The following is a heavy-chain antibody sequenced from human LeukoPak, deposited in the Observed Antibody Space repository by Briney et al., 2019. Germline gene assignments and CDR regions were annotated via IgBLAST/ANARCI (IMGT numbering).Heavy chain of an antibody. Sequence: QPGGSLSLSCAASGFTVSSNYMSWVRQAPGKGLEWVSVIYSGGSTYYADSVKGRFTISRDNSKNTLYLQMNSLRAEDTAVYYCARGSYDSSGYYYYYYYYMDVWGKGTTVTVSS. V-gene: IGHV3-53*01. CDR1: GFTVSSNY. D-gene: IGHD3-22*01. J-gene: IGHJ6*03. CDR3: ARGSYDSSGYYYYYYYYMDV. CDR2: IYSGGST.